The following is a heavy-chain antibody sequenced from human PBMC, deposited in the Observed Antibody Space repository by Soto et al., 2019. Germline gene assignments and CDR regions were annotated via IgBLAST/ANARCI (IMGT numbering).Heavy chain of an antibody. CDR3: ARYDSSGYYWPYYYYGMDV. CDR1: GFTFDDYT. CDR2: ISWDGGST. Sequence: GGSLRLSCAASGFTFDDYTMHWVRQAPGKGLEWVSLISWDGGSTYYADSVKGRFTISRDNSKNSLYLQMNSLRAEDTAVYYCARYDSSGYYWPYYYYGMDVWGQGTTVTSP. V-gene: IGHV3-43*01. D-gene: IGHD3-22*01. J-gene: IGHJ6*02.